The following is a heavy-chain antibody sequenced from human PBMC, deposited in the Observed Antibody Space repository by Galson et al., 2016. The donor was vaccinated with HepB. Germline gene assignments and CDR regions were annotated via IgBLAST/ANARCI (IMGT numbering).Heavy chain of an antibody. Sequence: SETLSLTCSVSGGPISRGGYYWGWIRQPPGKALEWMGYIYSTGTTYYNPSLKSRVTISVDTSKNQVSLKLTSVTAADTAVYYCASDYWVYWGQGTLVTVSA. J-gene: IGHJ4*02. CDR2: IYSTGTT. V-gene: IGHV4-39*01. CDR3: ASDYWVY. CDR1: GGPISRGGYY.